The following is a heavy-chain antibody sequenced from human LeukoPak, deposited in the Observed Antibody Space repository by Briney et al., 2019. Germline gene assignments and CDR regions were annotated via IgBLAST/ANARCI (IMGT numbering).Heavy chain of an antibody. V-gene: IGHV4-59*01. CDR3: ARGPRSGFDP. CDR1: GGSISNDY. J-gene: IGHJ5*02. CDR2: IYYSGNT. Sequence: SETLSLTCTVSGGSISNDYWSWIRQPPGKGLEWIGHIYYSGNTNYNPSLKSRVTISVDTSKNQFSLKLSSVTAADTAVYYCARGPRSGFDPWGQGTLVTVSS.